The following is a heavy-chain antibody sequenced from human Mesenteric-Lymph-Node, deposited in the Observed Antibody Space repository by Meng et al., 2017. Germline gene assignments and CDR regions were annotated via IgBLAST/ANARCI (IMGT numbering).Heavy chain of an antibody. CDR3: ARAGISIAAQEVFDY. D-gene: IGHD6-6*01. CDR2: IGTAGDT. V-gene: IGHV3-13*01. J-gene: IGHJ4*02. CDR1: GFTFSSYD. Sequence: GESLKISCAASGFTFSSYDMHWVRQATGKGLEWVSAIGTAGDTYYPGSVKGRFTISRENAKNSLYLQMNSLRAGDTAVYYCARAGISIAAQEVFDYWGQGTLVTVSS.